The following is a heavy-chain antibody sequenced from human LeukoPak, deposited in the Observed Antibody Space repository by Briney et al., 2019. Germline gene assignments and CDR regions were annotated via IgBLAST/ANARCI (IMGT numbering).Heavy chain of an antibody. J-gene: IGHJ4*02. CDR3: ARGDYDSSGYLFDY. V-gene: IGHV4-59*01. CDR1: GGSISGSY. CDR2: IYYSGST. D-gene: IGHD3-22*01. Sequence: SETLSLTCTVSGGSISGSYWSWIRQPPGKGLEWIGYIYYSGSTNYNPSLKSRVTISVDTSKNQFSLKLSSVTAADTAVYYCARGDYDSSGYLFDYWGQGTLVTVSS.